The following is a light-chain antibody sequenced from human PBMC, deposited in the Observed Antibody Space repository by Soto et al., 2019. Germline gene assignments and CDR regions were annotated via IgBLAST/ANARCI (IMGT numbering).Light chain of an antibody. Sequence: EIVLTQSPATLSLSPGERATLSCRASQSVSGFLAWYQQKPGQAPRLLIYDTFNRATGIPARFSGSGSGTDFTLTISGLEPDDFSVYYCQQRSNWPPITLGQGTRLEIK. CDR2: DTF. J-gene: IGKJ5*01. CDR1: QSVSGF. CDR3: QQRSNWPPIT. V-gene: IGKV3-11*01.